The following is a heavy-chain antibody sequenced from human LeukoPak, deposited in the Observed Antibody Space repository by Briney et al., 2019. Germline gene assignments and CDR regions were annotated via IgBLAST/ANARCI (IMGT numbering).Heavy chain of an antibody. D-gene: IGHD3-3*01. V-gene: IGHV4-34*01. J-gene: IGHJ5*02. Sequence: PSETLSLTCAVYGGSFSGYYWSWIRQPPGKGLEWIGEINHSGSTNYNPSLKSRVTISVDTSKNQFSLKLSSVTAADTAAYYCAGAYIVVVPAARYYDFWSGYEPWGQGTLVTVSS. CDR1: GGSFSGYY. CDR2: INHSGST. CDR3: AGAYIVVVPAARYYDFWSGYEP.